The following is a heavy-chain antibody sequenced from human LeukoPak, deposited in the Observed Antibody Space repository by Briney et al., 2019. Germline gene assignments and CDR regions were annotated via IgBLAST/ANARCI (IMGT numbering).Heavy chain of an antibody. Sequence: GASVKVSCKASGYTFTSYDINWVRQATGQGLEWMGWMNPNSGNTGYAQKFQGRVTMTRNTSISTAYMELSSLRSEDTAVYYCARSSQDTAMEPDCWGQGTLVTVSS. D-gene: IGHD5-18*01. V-gene: IGHV1-8*01. J-gene: IGHJ4*02. CDR1: GYTFTSYD. CDR3: ARSSQDTAMEPDC. CDR2: MNPNSGNT.